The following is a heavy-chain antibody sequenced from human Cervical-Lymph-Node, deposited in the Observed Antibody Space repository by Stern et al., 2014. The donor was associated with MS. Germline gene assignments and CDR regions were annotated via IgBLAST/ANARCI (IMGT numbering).Heavy chain of an antibody. CDR1: GDSVSSGNYY. CDR2: VSYSGST. Sequence: SGPGLVKPSETLSLTCTVSGDSVSSGNYYWSWIRQPPGKGLEWIGHVSYSGSTNYNPSLKSRITISVDTSKNQFSLRLTSVTAADTAVYYCARGSIGGGGWYYSDYWGQGTLVTVSS. J-gene: IGHJ4*02. D-gene: IGHD6-19*01. CDR3: ARGSIGGGGWYYSDY. V-gene: IGHV4-61*01.